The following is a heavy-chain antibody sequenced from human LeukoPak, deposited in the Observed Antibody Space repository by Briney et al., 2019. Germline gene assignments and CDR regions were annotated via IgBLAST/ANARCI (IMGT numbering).Heavy chain of an antibody. CDR3: ATRRSGGRIAVAGTWGYFDY. D-gene: IGHD6-19*01. Sequence: PSETLSLTCAVYGGSFSGYYWGWIRQPPGKGLEWIASLYYSGSTYYNPSLKSRVTISLDTSKSHFSLKLTSVTAADTAVYYCATRRSGGRIAVAGTWGYFDYWGQGTLVTVSS. CDR1: GGSFSGYY. J-gene: IGHJ4*02. CDR2: LYYSGST. V-gene: IGHV4-34*01.